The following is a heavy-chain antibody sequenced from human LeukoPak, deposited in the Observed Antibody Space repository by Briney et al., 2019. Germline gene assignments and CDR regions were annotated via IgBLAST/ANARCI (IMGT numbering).Heavy chain of an antibody. Sequence: SETLSLTCTVSGGSISSYYWSWIRQPPGKGLEWIGYIYYSGSTNYNPSLKSRVTISVDTSKNQFSLKLSSVTAADTAVYYCARHPIAAPPDYWGQGTLVTVSS. D-gene: IGHD6-13*01. J-gene: IGHJ4*02. V-gene: IGHV4-59*08. CDR3: ARHPIAAPPDY. CDR1: GGSISSYY. CDR2: IYYSGST.